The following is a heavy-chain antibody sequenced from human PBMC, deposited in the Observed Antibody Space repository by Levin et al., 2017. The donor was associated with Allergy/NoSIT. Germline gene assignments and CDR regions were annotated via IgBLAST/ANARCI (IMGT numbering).Heavy chain of an antibody. D-gene: IGHD3-10*01. V-gene: IGHV3-64D*06. CDR2: ISSNGGST. CDR3: VKILGSRLLWFGDDY. CDR1: GFTFSSYA. J-gene: IGHJ4*02. Sequence: GESLKISCSASGFTFSSYAMHWVRQAPGKGLEYVSAISSNGGSTYYADSVKGRFTISRDNSKNTLYLQMSSLRAEDTAVYYCVKILGSRLLWFGDDYWGQGTLVTVSS.